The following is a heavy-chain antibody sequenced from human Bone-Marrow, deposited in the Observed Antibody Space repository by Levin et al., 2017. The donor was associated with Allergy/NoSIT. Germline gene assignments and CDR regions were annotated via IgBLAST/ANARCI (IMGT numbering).Heavy chain of an antibody. Sequence: SQTLSLTCTVSGGSISSYYWSWIRQPPGKGLEWIGYIYYSGSTNYNPSLKSRVTISVDTSKNQFSLKLSSVTAADTAVYYCARGGLLLGFGELLYPSYYYYYMDVWGKGTTVTVSS. D-gene: IGHD3-10*01. CDR1: GGSISSYY. J-gene: IGHJ6*03. V-gene: IGHV4-59*01. CDR2: IYYSGST. CDR3: ARGGLLLGFGELLYPSYYYYYMDV.